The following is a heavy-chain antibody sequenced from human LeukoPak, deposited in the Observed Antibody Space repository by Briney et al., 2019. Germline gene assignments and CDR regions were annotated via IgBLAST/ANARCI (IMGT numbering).Heavy chain of an antibody. D-gene: IGHD5-12*01. Sequence: PSETLSLTCTVSGGSINDYYWSWIRQPPGKGLEWIGYIYFSGSTNYNPSLKSRVTMSIDTSKRYSSLRLTSVAASDTAIYYCARTDVQVWLWGQGTLVTVSS. CDR2: IYFSGST. CDR1: GGSINDYY. J-gene: IGHJ4*02. V-gene: IGHV4-59*01. CDR3: ARTDVQVWL.